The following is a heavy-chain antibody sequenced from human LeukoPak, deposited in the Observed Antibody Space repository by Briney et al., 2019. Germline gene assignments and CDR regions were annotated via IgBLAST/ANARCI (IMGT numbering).Heavy chain of an antibody. CDR1: GGSFSGYY. CDR3: AREGKGYYYGSGSYYYYYFDY. J-gene: IGHJ4*02. Sequence: PSETLSLTCAVYGGSFSGYYWSWIRQPPGKGLEWIGEINHSGSTNYNPSLKSRVTISVGTSKNQFSLKLSSVTAADTAVYYCAREGKGYYYGSGSYYYYYFDYWGQGTLVTVSS. CDR2: INHSGST. D-gene: IGHD3-10*01. V-gene: IGHV4-34*01.